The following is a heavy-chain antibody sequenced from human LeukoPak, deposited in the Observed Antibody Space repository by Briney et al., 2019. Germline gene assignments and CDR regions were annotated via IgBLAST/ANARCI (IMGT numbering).Heavy chain of an antibody. D-gene: IGHD5-12*01. CDR2: INPSGGST. V-gene: IGHV1-46*01. CDR1: GYTFTSYY. CDR3: ARDPDISTSNGGVYYYMDV. Sequence: ATVKVSCKASGYTFTSYYMHWVRQAPGQGLEWMGIINPSGGSTSYAQKFQGRVTMTRDMSTSTVYMELSSLRSEDTAVYYCARDPDISTSNGGVYYYMDVWGKGTTVTVSS. J-gene: IGHJ6*03.